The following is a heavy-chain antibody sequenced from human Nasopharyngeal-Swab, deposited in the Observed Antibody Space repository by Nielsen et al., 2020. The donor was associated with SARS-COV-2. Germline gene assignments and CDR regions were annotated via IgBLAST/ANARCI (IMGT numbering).Heavy chain of an antibody. V-gene: IGHV1-2*02. CDR2: INPNSGGT. CDR3: ARDGSPLYGMDV. J-gene: IGHJ6*02. Sequence: ASVKVSCKASGYTFTGYYMHWVRQAPGQGLEWMGWINPNSGGTNYAQKFQGRVTMTRDTSISTAYMELSRPRSDDTAVYYCARDGSPLYGMDVWGQGTTVTVSS. CDR1: GYTFTGYY.